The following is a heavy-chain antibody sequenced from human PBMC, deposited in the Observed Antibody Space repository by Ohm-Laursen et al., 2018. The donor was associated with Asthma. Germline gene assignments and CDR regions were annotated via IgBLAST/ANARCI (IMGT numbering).Heavy chain of an antibody. CDR2: IYYSGST. J-gene: IGHJ6*02. D-gene: IGHD7-27*01. Sequence: SQTLSLTCAVSGGSISSGGYSWSWIRQPPGKGLEWIGYIYYSGSTNYNPSLKSRVTISVDTSKNQFSLKLSSVTAADTAVYYCARSKGELGVPYYYYGMDVWGQGTTVTVSS. V-gene: IGHV4-30-4*07. CDR3: ARSKGELGVPYYYYGMDV. CDR1: GGSISSGGYS.